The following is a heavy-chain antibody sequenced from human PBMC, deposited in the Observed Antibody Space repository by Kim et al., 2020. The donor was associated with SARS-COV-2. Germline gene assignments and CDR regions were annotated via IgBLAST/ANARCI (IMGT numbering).Heavy chain of an antibody. Sequence: YNPSLKRRVTISVDTSKNQFSLKLSSVTAADTAVYYCASSYSSSSNWFDPWGQGTLVTVSS. V-gene: IGHV4-4*09. D-gene: IGHD6-13*01. CDR3: ASSYSSSSNWFDP. J-gene: IGHJ5*02.